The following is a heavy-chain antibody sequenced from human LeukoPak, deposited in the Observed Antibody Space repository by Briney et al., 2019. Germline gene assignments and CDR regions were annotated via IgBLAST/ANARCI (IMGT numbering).Heavy chain of an antibody. CDR1: VLTFSSVA. Sequence: SPRRSCSASVLTFSSVAMSWGRHAQGKGLEWVASINHNGNVNYYVDSVKGRFTISRDNAKNSLYLQMSNLRAEDTAVYFCARGGGLDVWGQGATVTVSS. D-gene: IGHD3-16*01. CDR3: ARGGGLDV. V-gene: IGHV3-7*03. CDR2: INHNGNVN. J-gene: IGHJ6*02.